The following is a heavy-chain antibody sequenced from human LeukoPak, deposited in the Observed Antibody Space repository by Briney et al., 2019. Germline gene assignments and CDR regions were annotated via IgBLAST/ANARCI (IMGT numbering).Heavy chain of an antibody. CDR2: IYSCGST. D-gene: IGHD2-15*01. CDR1: GFTVSSNY. Sequence: GGSLRLSCAAPGFTVSSNYMSWVRQAPGKGLEGGSVIYSCGSTYHADSVKGRFTISRDNSKNTLFLQMNTLSAEDTAVYYCARLVGITYFDYWGQGTLVTVSS. CDR3: ARLVGITYFDY. J-gene: IGHJ4*02. V-gene: IGHV3-53*01.